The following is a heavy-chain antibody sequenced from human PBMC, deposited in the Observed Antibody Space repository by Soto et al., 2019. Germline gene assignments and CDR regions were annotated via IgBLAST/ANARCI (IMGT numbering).Heavy chain of an antibody. CDR2: IEHEAGET. Sequence: GGSLRLSCAASGFTFSRYWMRWVRRAPGKGLEWVVSIEHEAGETYYVDSVKGRFTVSRDNAKNSLYLQMDSLRVEDTAMYYCARDVVKGSYYDVWSGSLFWGQGSLVTVSS. CDR3: ARDVVKGSYYDVWSGSLF. D-gene: IGHD3-3*01. V-gene: IGHV3-7*01. CDR1: GFTFSRYW. J-gene: IGHJ4*02.